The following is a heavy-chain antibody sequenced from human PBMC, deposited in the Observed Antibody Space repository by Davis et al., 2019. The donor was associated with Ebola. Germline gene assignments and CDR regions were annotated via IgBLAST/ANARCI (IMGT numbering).Heavy chain of an antibody. CDR3: ARVGTVVTPLVYYYYGMDV. D-gene: IGHD4-23*01. J-gene: IGHJ6*04. V-gene: IGHV3-53*01. CDR1: GFTVSSNY. CDR2: IYSGGST. Sequence: GESLKISCAASGFTVSSNYMSWVRQAPGKGLEWVSVIYSGGSTYYADSVKGRFTISRDNSKNTLYLQMNSLRAEDTAVYYCARVGTVVTPLVYYYYGMDVWGKGTTVTVSS.